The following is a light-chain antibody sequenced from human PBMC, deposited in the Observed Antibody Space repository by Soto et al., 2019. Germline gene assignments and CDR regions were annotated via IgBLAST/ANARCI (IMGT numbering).Light chain of an antibody. CDR1: QSISSW. V-gene: IGKV1-9*01. CDR3: QQLRT. J-gene: IGKJ4*01. CDR2: AAS. Sequence: DIQMTQSPSSLSASVGDRVTITCRASQSISSWLAWYQQKPGKAPKLLIYAASTLQSGVPSRFSGSGFGTEFTLTISSLQPEDFATYYCQQLRTFGGGTKVDIK.